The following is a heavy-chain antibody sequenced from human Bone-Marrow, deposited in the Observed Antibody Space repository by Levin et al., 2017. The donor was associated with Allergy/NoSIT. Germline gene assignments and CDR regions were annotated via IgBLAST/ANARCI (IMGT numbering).Heavy chain of an antibody. CDR2: IIPIFGTA. CDR3: ASQGRYDFWSGYSILDAFDI. V-gene: IGHV1-69*06. D-gene: IGHD3-3*01. J-gene: IGHJ3*02. Sequence: VASVKVSCKASGGTFSSYAISWVRQAPGQGLEWMGGIIPIFGTANYAQKFQGRVTITADKSTSTAYMELSSLRSEDTAVYYCASQGRYDFWSGYSILDAFDIWGQGTMVTVSS. CDR1: GGTFSSYA.